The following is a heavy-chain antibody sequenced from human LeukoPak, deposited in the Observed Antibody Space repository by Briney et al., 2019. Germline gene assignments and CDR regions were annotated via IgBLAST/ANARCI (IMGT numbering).Heavy chain of an antibody. CDR2: IYYSGST. CDR1: GGSVSSGSYY. V-gene: IGHV4-61*01. Sequence: TSETLSLTCTVSGGSVSSGSYYWSWIRQPPGKGLEWIGYIYYSGSTNYNPSLKSRVTISVDTSKNQFSLKLSSVTAADTAVYYCARGLSNGWSSPNFAYWGQGTLVTVSS. D-gene: IGHD6-19*01. CDR3: ARGLSNGWSSPNFAY. J-gene: IGHJ4*02.